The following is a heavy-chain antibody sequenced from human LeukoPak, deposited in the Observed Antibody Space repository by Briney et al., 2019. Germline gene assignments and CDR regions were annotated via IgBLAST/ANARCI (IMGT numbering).Heavy chain of an antibody. CDR1: GGSISSSNW. V-gene: IGHV4-4*01. CDR3: ARTTGLDAFDI. J-gene: IGHJ3*02. Sequence: SETLSLTCAVSGGSISSSNWWSWVRQPPGKGLEWIGEIYHSGSTNYNQSLKSRVTIAVDKSKNQFSLKLSSVTAADPAVYCCARTTGLDAFDIWGQGTMVTVSS. CDR2: IYHSGST. D-gene: IGHD1-1*01.